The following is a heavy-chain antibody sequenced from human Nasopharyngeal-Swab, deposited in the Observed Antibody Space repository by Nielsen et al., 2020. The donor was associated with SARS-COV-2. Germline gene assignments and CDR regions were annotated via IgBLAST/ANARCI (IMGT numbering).Heavy chain of an antibody. CDR1: GFTFSSYG. V-gene: IGHV3-33*01. CDR3: ARDLRLNEEDHY. Sequence: GGSLRLSCAAPGFTFSSYGMHWVRQAPGKGLEWVAVIWYDGSNKYYADSVKGRFTISRDNSKNTLYLQMNSLRAEDTAVYYCARDLRLNEEDHYWGQGTLVTVSS. CDR2: IWYDGSNK. D-gene: IGHD2-15*01. J-gene: IGHJ4*02.